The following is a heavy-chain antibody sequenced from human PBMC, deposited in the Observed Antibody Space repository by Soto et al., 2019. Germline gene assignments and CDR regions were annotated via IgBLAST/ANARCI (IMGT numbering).Heavy chain of an antibody. CDR3: AKVTWYATAGDDY. CDR2: ISGSGGST. V-gene: IGHV3-23*01. CDR1: GFTFSFYA. J-gene: IGHJ4*02. D-gene: IGHD6-13*01. Sequence: EVQLLESGGGLVQPGGSLRLSCAASGFTFSFYAMSWVRQAPGKGLEWVSGISGSGGSTNYADSVKGRFTISRDNYKNALYLQMNSLRAEDTAVYYCAKVTWYATAGDDYWGQGILVTVSS.